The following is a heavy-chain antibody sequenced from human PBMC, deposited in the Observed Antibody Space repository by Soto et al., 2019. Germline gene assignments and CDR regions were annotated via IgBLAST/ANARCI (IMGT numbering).Heavy chain of an antibody. CDR3: ARTILLNTAYAFDI. CDR2: IYYSGST. Sequence: SETLSLTCTVSGGSISSYYWSWIRQPPGKGLEWIGYIYYSGSTNYNPSLKSRVTISVDTSKNQFSLKLSSVTAADTAVYYCARTILLNTAYAFDIWGQGTMVTV. CDR1: GGSISSYY. V-gene: IGHV4-59*01. D-gene: IGHD5-18*01. J-gene: IGHJ3*02.